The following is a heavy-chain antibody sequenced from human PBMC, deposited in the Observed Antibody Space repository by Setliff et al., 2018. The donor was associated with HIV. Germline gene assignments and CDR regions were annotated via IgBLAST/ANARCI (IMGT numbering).Heavy chain of an antibody. Sequence: PSETLSLTCAVSGFSISSGFFWGWVRQPPGKGLEWIGSIYQSGTTYYNPALKSRVTISVDTSKNQFSLRLTSVTAADTAVYYCARELLRSWDGSENSYKPYYFDYWGQGTLVTVSS. CDR2: IYQSGTT. D-gene: IGHD3-10*01. V-gene: IGHV4-38-2*02. CDR1: GFSISSGFF. CDR3: ARELLRSWDGSENSYKPYYFDY. J-gene: IGHJ4*02.